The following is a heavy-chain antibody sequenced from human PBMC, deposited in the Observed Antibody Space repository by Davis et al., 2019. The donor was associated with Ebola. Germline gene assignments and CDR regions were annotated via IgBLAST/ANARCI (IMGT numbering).Heavy chain of an antibody. J-gene: IGHJ5*02. D-gene: IGHD6-13*01. Sequence: SETLSLTCTVSGGSIYSYYWTWIRQPPGKGLEWIGNVYYSGTTTYNPSLKSRVTISVDTSKNQFSLKLSSVTAADTAMYYCARRGTSSWYAGWFDPWGQGTLVTVSS. CDR3: ARRGTSSWYAGWFDP. V-gene: IGHV4-59*08. CDR1: GGSIYSYY. CDR2: VYYSGTT.